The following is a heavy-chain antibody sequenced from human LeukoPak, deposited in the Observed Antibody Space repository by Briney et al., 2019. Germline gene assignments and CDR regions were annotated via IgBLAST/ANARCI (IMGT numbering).Heavy chain of an antibody. D-gene: IGHD3-22*01. CDR3: ARGGYYYDSSGYYRFDY. J-gene: IGHJ4*02. CDR2: ISSNGGST. V-gene: IGHV3-64*04. Sequence: GGSLRLSCSASGFTFSSYAMHWVRQAPGKGLEYVSAISSNGGSTYYADSVKGRFTISRDNSKNTLYLQMNSLRAEDTAVYYCARGGYYYDSSGYYRFDYWGQGTLVTVSS. CDR1: GFTFSSYA.